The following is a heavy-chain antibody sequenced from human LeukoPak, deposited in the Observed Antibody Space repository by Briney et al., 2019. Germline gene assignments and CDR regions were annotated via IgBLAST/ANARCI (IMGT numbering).Heavy chain of an antibody. Sequence: GGSLRLSCAASGFTFSSYAMSWVRQAPGKGLEWVSAISGSGGSTYYADSVKGRFTISRDNSKNTLYLQMNSLRAEDTAVYYCAKVADSSGYYCDAFDIWGQGTMVTVSS. CDR1: GFTFSSYA. CDR3: AKVADSSGYYCDAFDI. D-gene: IGHD3-22*01. J-gene: IGHJ3*02. V-gene: IGHV3-23*01. CDR2: ISGSGGST.